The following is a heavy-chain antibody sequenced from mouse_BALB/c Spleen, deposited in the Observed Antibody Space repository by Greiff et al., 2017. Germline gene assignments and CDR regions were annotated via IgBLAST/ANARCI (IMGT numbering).Heavy chain of an antibody. CDR1: GYSITSDYA. Sequence: EVKVEESGPGLVKPSQSLSLTCTVTGYSITSDYAWNWIRQFPGNKLEWMGYISYSGSTSYNPSLKSRISITRDTSKNQFFLQLNSVTTEDTATYYCARSGYGSMYFDYWGQGTTLTVSS. CDR3: ARSGYGSMYFDY. J-gene: IGHJ2*01. D-gene: IGHD1-1*01. CDR2: ISYSGST. V-gene: IGHV3-2*02.